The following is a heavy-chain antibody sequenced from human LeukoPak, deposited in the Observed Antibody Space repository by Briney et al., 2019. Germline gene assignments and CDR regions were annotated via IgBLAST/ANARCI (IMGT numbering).Heavy chain of an antibody. D-gene: IGHD3-9*01. Sequence: GGSLRLSCAASGFTFSSYSMNWVRQAPGKGLEWVSYISSSSSTIYYADSVKGRFTISRDNAKNSLYLQMNSLRAGDTAVYYCYYHDYDILTGYPFDYWGQGTLVTVSS. CDR3: YYHDYDILTGYPFDY. J-gene: IGHJ4*02. CDR1: GFTFSSYS. CDR2: ISSSSSTI. V-gene: IGHV3-48*01.